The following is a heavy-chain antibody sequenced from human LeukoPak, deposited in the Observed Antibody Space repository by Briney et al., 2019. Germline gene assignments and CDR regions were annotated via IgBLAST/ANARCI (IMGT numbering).Heavy chain of an antibody. Sequence: SETLSLTCTVSGGSISSYYWSWIRQPPGKGLEWIGYIDYTGSTNYNPSLRSRVTISVDTSKNQFSLKLSSVTAADTAVYYCARATTGEPYSWFDPWGQGTLVTVSS. CDR1: GGSISSYY. V-gene: IGHV4-59*01. CDR3: ARATTGEPYSWFDP. CDR2: IDYTGST. D-gene: IGHD7-27*01. J-gene: IGHJ5*02.